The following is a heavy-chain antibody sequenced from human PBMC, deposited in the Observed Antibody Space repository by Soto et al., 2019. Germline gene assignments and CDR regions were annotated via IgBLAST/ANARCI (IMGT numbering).Heavy chain of an antibody. V-gene: IGHV4-39*01. CDR1: GGSISSSSYY. CDR2: IYYSGST. D-gene: IGHD5-18*01. Sequence: PSETLSLTCTVSGGSISSSSYYWGWIRQPPGKGLEWIGSIYYSGSTYYNPSLKSRVTISVDTSKNQFSLKLSSVTAADTAVYYCARRGYPFDYWGQGTLVTVSS. CDR3: ARRGYPFDY. J-gene: IGHJ4*02.